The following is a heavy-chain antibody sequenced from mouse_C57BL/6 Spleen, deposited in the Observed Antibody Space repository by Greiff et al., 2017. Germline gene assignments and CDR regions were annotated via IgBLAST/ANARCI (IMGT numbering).Heavy chain of an antibody. V-gene: IGHV1-64*01. CDR3: ARGSYYDYDGTFDV. D-gene: IGHD2-4*01. CDR2: IHPNSGST. Sequence: VQLQQSGAELVKPGASVKLSCKASGYTFTSYWMHWVKQRPGQGLEWIGMIHPNSGSTNYNEKFKSKATLTVDKSSSTAYMQLSSLTSEDSAVYYCARGSYYDYDGTFDVWGTGTTVTVSS. CDR1: GYTFTSYW. J-gene: IGHJ1*03.